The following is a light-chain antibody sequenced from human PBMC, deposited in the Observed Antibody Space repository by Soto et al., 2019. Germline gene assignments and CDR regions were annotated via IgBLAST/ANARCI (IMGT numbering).Light chain of an antibody. J-gene: IGKJ2*01. V-gene: IGKV1-5*01. CDR2: DIS. CDR1: QSFGSW. Sequence: DIQMTQSPSTLSASVGDTVTITCRASQSFGSWLAWYQQKPGQAPKLLIYDISTLEYGVPSRFSGSGSGTEFTLTISSLQPDDFATYYCQQYNISPSPFGQGTKVEIK. CDR3: QQYNISPSP.